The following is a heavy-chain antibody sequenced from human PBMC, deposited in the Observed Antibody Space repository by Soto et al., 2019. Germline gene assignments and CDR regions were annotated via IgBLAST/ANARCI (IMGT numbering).Heavy chain of an antibody. V-gene: IGHV4-31*03. CDR3: ARDRARTVTTSYYQYYGMDI. D-gene: IGHD4-17*01. Sequence: QVQLQESGPGLVKPSQTLSLTCTVSGGSISSGGYYWSWIRQHPGQGLEWIGYISYSGSTNSNPSLQSRVTLSLDTSKNRFSLKLSSVTAADTAVYYCARDRARTVTTSYYQYYGMDICGQGTTFNVS. J-gene: IGHJ6*02. CDR2: ISYSGST. CDR1: GGSISSGGYY.